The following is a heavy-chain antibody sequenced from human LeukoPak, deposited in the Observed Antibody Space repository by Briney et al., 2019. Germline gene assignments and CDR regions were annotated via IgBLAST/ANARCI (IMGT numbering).Heavy chain of an antibody. Sequence: GGSLRLSCAASGFTFSSYAMSWVRQAPGKGVEWVSAISGSGGSTYYADCVKGRFNISRDNSKNTLYLQMNSLRAEDTAVYYCAKSSLIFGYCSSTSCYLNDYWGQGTLVTVSS. V-gene: IGHV3-23*01. CDR3: AKSSLIFGYCSSTSCYLNDY. CDR1: GFTFSSYA. CDR2: ISGSGGST. D-gene: IGHD2-2*01. J-gene: IGHJ4*02.